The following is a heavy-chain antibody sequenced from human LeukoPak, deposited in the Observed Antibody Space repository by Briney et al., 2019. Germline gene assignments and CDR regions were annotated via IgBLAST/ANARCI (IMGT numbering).Heavy chain of an antibody. J-gene: IGHJ4*02. D-gene: IGHD3-10*01. Sequence: GGSLRLSCAASGFTFSSYAMSWVRQAPGKGLEWVSAISGSGGSTYYADSVKGRFTISRDNSKNTLYLQMNSLRAEDTAVYYCAKAAALVGSFRRYFDYWGQGTLVTVSS. CDR2: ISGSGGST. V-gene: IGHV3-23*01. CDR3: AKAAALVGSFRRYFDY. CDR1: GFTFSSYA.